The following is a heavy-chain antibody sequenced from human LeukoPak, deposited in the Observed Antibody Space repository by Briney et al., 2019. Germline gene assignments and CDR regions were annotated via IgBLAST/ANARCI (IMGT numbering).Heavy chain of an antibody. Sequence: PGGSLRLSCAASGFTFSSYGMSWVRQAPGKGLEWVSAISGSGGSTYYADSVKGRFTISRDNSKNTLYLQMNSLRAEDTAVYYCASGGFGSRVHRPSDYWGQGTLVTVSS. D-gene: IGHD3-10*01. V-gene: IGHV3-23*01. CDR1: GFTFSSYG. CDR3: ASGGFGSRVHRPSDY. J-gene: IGHJ4*02. CDR2: ISGSGGST.